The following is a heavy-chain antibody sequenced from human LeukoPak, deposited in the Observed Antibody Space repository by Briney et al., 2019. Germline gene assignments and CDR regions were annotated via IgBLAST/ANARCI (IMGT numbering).Heavy chain of an antibody. Sequence: SETLSLTCTVSGGSISSYYWSWIRQPPGKGLEWIGYIYYSGSTNYNPSLKSRVTISVDTSKNRFSLKLSSVTAADTAVYYCARAPRTGYADYWGQGTLVTVSS. CDR1: GGSISSYY. V-gene: IGHV4-59*01. CDR2: IYYSGST. J-gene: IGHJ4*02. D-gene: IGHD1-1*01. CDR3: ARAPRTGYADY.